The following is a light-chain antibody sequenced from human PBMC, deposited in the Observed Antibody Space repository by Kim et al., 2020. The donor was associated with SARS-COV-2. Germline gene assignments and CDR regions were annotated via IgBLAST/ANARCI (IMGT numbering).Light chain of an antibody. V-gene: IGLV3-25*03. Sequence: SYELTQPPSVSVSPGQTARITCSGDALPKQYAYWYQQKPGQAPVLVIYKDSERPSGIPERFSGSSSGTTVTLTISGVQAEDEADYYCQSADSSHRVFGTGTKVTVL. J-gene: IGLJ1*01. CDR2: KDS. CDR3: QSADSSHRV. CDR1: ALPKQY.